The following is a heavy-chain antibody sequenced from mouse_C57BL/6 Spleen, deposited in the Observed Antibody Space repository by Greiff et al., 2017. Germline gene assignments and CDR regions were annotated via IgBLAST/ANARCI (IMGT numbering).Heavy chain of an antibody. Sequence: VQLQQPGAELMKPGASVKLSCKATGYTFTGYWIEWVKQRPGHGLEWIGEILPGSGSTNYNEKFKGKATFTADTSSNTAYMQLSSLTTEDSAIYYCAIEGYDYDGRTAWFAYWGQGTLVTVSA. CDR2: ILPGSGST. CDR3: AIEGYDYDGRTAWFAY. CDR1: GYTFTGYW. D-gene: IGHD2-4*01. V-gene: IGHV1-9*01. J-gene: IGHJ3*01.